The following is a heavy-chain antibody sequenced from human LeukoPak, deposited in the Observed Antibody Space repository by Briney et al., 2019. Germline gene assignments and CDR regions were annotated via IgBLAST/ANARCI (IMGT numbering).Heavy chain of an antibody. V-gene: IGHV4-59*01. CDR2: IYYSGST. Sequence: SETLSLTCTVSGGSIKSYYWSWIRQPPGKGLEWIGQIYYSGSTNYNPSLKSRVTISLDTSKNQLSLKLNSVTAADTAVYYCARAMGGAGTVTDYWGQGTLVTVSS. J-gene: IGHJ4*02. CDR3: ARAMGGAGTVTDY. D-gene: IGHD6-13*01. CDR1: GGSIKSYY.